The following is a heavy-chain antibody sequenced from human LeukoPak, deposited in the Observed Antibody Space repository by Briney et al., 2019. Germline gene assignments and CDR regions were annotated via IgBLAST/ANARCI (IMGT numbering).Heavy chain of an antibody. D-gene: IGHD1-26*01. J-gene: IGHJ4*02. CDR1: VFTFSSYS. Sequence: PGGSLRLSCAASVFTFSSYSMYWVRQAPGKGVEWVSSIISSSGYIYYADSVKGRFTISRDNAKNSLYLQMNRLRAEDTAVYYCARGDNLLWDSGSYPDYWGQGTVVTVSS. CDR3: ARGDNLLWDSGSYPDY. V-gene: IGHV3-21*01. CDR2: IISSSGYI.